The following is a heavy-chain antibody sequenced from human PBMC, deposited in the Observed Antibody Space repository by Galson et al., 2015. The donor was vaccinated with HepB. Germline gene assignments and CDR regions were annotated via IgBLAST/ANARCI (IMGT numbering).Heavy chain of an antibody. J-gene: IGHJ5*02. CDR3: ARDLAAAGIVHWFDP. Sequence: SVKVSCKASGYTFTSYGISWVRQAPGQGLEWMGWISAYNGNTNYAQKLQGRVTMTTDTSTSTAYMELRSLRSDDTAVYYCARDLAAAGIVHWFDPWGQGTLVTVSS. D-gene: IGHD6-13*01. CDR1: GYTFTSYG. V-gene: IGHV1-18*01. CDR2: ISAYNGNT.